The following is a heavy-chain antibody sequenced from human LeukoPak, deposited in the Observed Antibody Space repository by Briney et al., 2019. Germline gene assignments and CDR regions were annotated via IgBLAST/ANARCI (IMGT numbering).Heavy chain of an antibody. J-gene: IGHJ5*02. CDR3: AKDRDLLWFGELSFDP. D-gene: IGHD3-10*01. CDR2: ISWNSGSI. V-gene: IGHV3-9*01. CDR1: GFTFDDYA. Sequence: PGGSLRLSCAASGFTFDDYAMHWVRQAPGKGLEWVSGISWNSGSIGYADSVKGRFTISRDNAKNSLYLQMNSLRAEDTALYYCAKDRDLLWFGELSFDPWGQGTLVTVS.